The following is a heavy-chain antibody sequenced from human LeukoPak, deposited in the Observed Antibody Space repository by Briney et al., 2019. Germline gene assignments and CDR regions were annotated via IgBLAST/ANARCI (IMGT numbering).Heavy chain of an antibody. V-gene: IGHV3-48*01. Sequence: GGSLRLSCAASGFTFSSYSMNWVRQAPGKGLEWVSYISSSSSTIYYADSVKGRFTISRDNSKNTLYLQMNSLRAEDTAVYYCARGGRYYYDSSGYYYLDPWGQGTLVTVSS. D-gene: IGHD3-22*01. J-gene: IGHJ5*02. CDR2: ISSSSSTI. CDR1: GFTFSSYS. CDR3: ARGGRYYYDSSGYYYLDP.